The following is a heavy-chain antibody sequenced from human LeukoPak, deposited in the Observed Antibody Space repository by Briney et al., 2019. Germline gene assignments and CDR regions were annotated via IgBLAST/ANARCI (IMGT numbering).Heavy chain of an antibody. CDR1: GGTFSSYA. CDR3: ARDRPRWPFDP. Sequence: ASVKVSCKASGGTFSSYAISWVRQAPGQGLEWMGRMIPIFGTANYAQKFQGRVTITTDESTSTAYMELSSLRSEDTAVYYCARDRPRWPFDPWGQGTLVTVSS. D-gene: IGHD2-15*01. V-gene: IGHV1-69*05. J-gene: IGHJ5*02. CDR2: MIPIFGTA.